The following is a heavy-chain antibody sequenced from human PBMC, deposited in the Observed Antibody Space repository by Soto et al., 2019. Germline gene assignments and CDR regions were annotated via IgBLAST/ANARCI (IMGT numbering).Heavy chain of an antibody. J-gene: IGHJ4*02. CDR3: AHHQLPGDYVG. Sequence: QITLKESGPTLVKPTQTLTLTCTFSGFSLSTSGVGVGWIRQPPGKALEWLALIYWDDDKRYSPSLKSRLTSTKDTSKTQVVLTMTNRDPVDAATYYCAHHQLPGDYVGWGQGTLVTDSS. CDR2: IYWDDDK. CDR1: GFSLSTSGVG. V-gene: IGHV2-5*02. D-gene: IGHD4-17*01.